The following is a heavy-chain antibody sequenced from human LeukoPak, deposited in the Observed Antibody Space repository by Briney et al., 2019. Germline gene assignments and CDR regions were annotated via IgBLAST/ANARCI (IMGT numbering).Heavy chain of an antibody. V-gene: IGHV3-53*01. CDR2: LYSDGNT. CDR3: ARGVEPLAANTLAY. J-gene: IGHJ4*02. CDR1: GFTVSSDY. Sequence: GGSLRLSCAASGFTVSSDYMSWVRQAPGKGLEWVSVLYSDGNTKYADSVQSRFTISRDNSKNTLYLEMNSLSPDDTAVYYCARGVEPLAANTLAYWGQGTLVTVSS. D-gene: IGHD1-14*01.